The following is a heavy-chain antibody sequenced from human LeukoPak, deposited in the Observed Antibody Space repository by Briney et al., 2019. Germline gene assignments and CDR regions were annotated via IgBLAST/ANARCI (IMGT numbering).Heavy chain of an antibody. D-gene: IGHD3-16*01. CDR3: ARDLNYATDSPNGY. J-gene: IGHJ4*02. Sequence: PGGSLRLSCAASGFTFSSYSMNWVRQAPGKGLEWVSSISSSSSYIYYADSVKGRFTISRDNAKNSLYLHMNSLRAEDTAVYYCARDLNYATDSPNGYWGQGSLVTVSS. CDR2: ISSSSSYI. CDR1: GFTFSSYS. V-gene: IGHV3-21*01.